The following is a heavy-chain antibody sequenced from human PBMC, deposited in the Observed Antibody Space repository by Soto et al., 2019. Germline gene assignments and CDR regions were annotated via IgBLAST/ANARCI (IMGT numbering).Heavy chain of an antibody. Sequence: WGSLRLSCAACGFSFNSYSMNGVRQAPGKGLEWVSSISSSSSYIYYADSVKGRFTISRDNAKNSLYLQMNSLRAEDTAVYYCARDLSIQGRFLEWLPHGYYGMDVWGQGTTVTGSS. CDR2: ISSSSSYI. CDR3: ARDLSIQGRFLEWLPHGYYGMDV. D-gene: IGHD3-3*01. J-gene: IGHJ6*02. CDR1: GFSFNSYS. V-gene: IGHV3-21*01.